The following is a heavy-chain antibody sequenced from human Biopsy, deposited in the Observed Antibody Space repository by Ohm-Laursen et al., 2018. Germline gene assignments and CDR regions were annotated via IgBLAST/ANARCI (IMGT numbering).Heavy chain of an antibody. V-gene: IGHV4-4*07. Sequence: GTLSLTCTVSGGSLSTYYWSWIRQPAGKGLEWIGRISSSGSTNYNPSLRSRVTLSMDTSKRQFSLKMRFVTAADTAVYYCARWTPEYDSSRYYLDAFDIWGQGTKVTVSS. D-gene: IGHD3-22*01. CDR3: ARWTPEYDSSRYYLDAFDI. J-gene: IGHJ3*02. CDR2: ISSSGST. CDR1: GGSLSTYY.